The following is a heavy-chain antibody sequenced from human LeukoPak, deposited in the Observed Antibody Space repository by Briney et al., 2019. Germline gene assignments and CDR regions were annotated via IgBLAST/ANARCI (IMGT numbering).Heavy chain of an antibody. CDR1: GFTFSSFW. V-gene: IGHV3-74*01. CDR3: ARGGYGDYDDAFDI. Sequence: GGSLRLSCAASGFTFSSFWMHWVRQAPGKGLVWVSRLNGDGITTPYADFVKGRFTISRDNAKNTLYLQMNSLKVEDTAVYYCARGGYGDYDDAFDIWGQGTMVSVSS. D-gene: IGHD4-17*01. CDR2: LNGDGITT. J-gene: IGHJ3*02.